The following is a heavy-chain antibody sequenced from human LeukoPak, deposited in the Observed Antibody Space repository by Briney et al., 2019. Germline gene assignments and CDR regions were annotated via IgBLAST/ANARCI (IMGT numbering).Heavy chain of an antibody. V-gene: IGHV3-21*04. CDR2: ISSSGSYI. CDR3: ASAFDYGDYTSLDY. D-gene: IGHD4-17*01. Sequence: PGGSLRLSCAASGFTFSTYSMNWVRQAPGKGLEWVSSISSSGSYIYYADSVKGRFTISRDNAKNSLSLQVNRLRAEDTAVYYCASAFDYGDYTSLDYWGQGTLVTVSS. J-gene: IGHJ4*02. CDR1: GFTFSTYS.